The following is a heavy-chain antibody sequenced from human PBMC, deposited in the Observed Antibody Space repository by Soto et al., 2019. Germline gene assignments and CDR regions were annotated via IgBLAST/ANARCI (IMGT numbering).Heavy chain of an antibody. J-gene: IGHJ6*03. Sequence: PSRTLSLTCVISGDSVSSNSAAWNWIRQSPSRGLEWLGRTYYRSRWYNDYAVSVRSRITVNADTSKNQFSLHLNSVTPEDTAVYYCAGTSSLHWYYMDVWDKGTTVTVSS. CDR1: GDSVSSNSAA. V-gene: IGHV6-1*01. D-gene: IGHD1-7*01. CDR2: TYYRSRWYN. CDR3: AGTSSLHWYYMDV.